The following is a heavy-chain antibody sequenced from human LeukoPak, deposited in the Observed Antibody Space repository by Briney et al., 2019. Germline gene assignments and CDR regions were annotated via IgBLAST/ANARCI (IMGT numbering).Heavy chain of an antibody. CDR2: IGGSGGST. Sequence: GGSLRLSCAASGFTFSSYAMSWVRQAPGKGLEWVSAIGGSGGSTYYADSVKGRFTISRDNSKNTLYLQMNSLRAEDTAVYYCAKDRRYDILTGSLNYWGQGTLVTVSS. J-gene: IGHJ4*02. V-gene: IGHV3-23*01. CDR3: AKDRRYDILTGSLNY. D-gene: IGHD3-9*01. CDR1: GFTFSSYA.